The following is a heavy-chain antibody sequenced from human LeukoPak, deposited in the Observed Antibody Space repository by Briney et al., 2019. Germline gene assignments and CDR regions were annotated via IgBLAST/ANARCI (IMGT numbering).Heavy chain of an antibody. Sequence: GKSLRLSCAASGFDFSTYAINWVRQAPGKGLEWVSSISSSSSYIYYADSVKGRFTISRDNAKNSLYLQMNSLRAEDTAVYYCAKDLRFQGGPGDYWGQGTLVTVSS. V-gene: IGHV3-21*04. CDR1: GFDFSTYA. CDR3: AKDLRFQGGPGDY. J-gene: IGHJ4*02. D-gene: IGHD3-16*01. CDR2: ISSSSSYI.